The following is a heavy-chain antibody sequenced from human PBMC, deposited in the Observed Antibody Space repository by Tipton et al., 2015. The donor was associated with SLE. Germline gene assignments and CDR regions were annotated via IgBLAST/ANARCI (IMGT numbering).Heavy chain of an antibody. J-gene: IGHJ3*02. Sequence: TLSLTCTVSGGSISSGDYYWSWIRQPPGKGLEWIGYIYYSGSTNYNPSLKSRVTISVDTSKNQFSLKLSSVTAADTAVYYCARGGDFWSGYRDAFDIWGQGTMVTVSS. CDR3: ARGGDFWSGYRDAFDI. CDR2: IYYSGST. D-gene: IGHD3-3*01. V-gene: IGHV4-61*08. CDR1: GGSISSGDYY.